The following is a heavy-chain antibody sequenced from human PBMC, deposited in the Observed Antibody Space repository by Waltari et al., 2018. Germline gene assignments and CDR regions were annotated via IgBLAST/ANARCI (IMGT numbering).Heavy chain of an antibody. Sequence: QVQLQESGPGLVKPSETLSLTCAVSGYSISSGYYWGWIRQPPGTGLEWIGSIYHIGSTYYNPSLKSRVTISVDTSKNQFSLKLSSVTAADTAVYYCARDRRIVYYDSSGYYYVTGDAFDIWGQGTMVTVSS. V-gene: IGHV4-38-2*02. D-gene: IGHD3-22*01. J-gene: IGHJ3*02. CDR2: IYHIGST. CDR3: ARDRRIVYYDSSGYYYVTGDAFDI. CDR1: GYSISSGYY.